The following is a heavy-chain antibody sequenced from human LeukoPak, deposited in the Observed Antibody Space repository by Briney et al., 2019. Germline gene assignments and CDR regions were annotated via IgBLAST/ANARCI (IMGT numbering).Heavy chain of an antibody. Sequence: PGGSLRLSCAASGFTFSSYAMHWVRQAPGKGLEWVAVISHDGSNKYYADSVKGRFTISRDNSKNTLYLQMNSLRAEDTAVYYCCAGSYVSLDYWGQGTLVTVSS. J-gene: IGHJ4*02. CDR2: ISHDGSNK. CDR3: CAGSYVSLDY. V-gene: IGHV3-30*04. CDR1: GFTFSSYA. D-gene: IGHD3-10*01.